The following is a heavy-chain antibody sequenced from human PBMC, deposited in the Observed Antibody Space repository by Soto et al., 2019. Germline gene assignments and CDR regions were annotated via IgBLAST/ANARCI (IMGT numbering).Heavy chain of an antibody. Sequence: QVQLVQSGAEVKKPGASVKVSCKASGYTFTSYDINWVRQATGQGLEWMGWMNPNSGNTGYAQKFQGRVTMTRNTSISTADMELSSLRSEDTAVYYCARGRSYCSGGSCYVDYWGQGTLVTVSS. CDR1: GYTFTSYD. J-gene: IGHJ4*02. D-gene: IGHD2-15*01. CDR2: MNPNSGNT. CDR3: ARGRSYCSGGSCYVDY. V-gene: IGHV1-8*01.